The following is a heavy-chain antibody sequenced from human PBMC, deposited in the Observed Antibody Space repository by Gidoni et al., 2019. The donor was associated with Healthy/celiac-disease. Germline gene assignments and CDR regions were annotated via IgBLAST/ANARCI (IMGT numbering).Heavy chain of an antibody. J-gene: IGHJ4*02. V-gene: IGHV3-15*01. CDR2: IKSKTDGGTT. CDR1: GFPFSNAW. D-gene: IGHD2-15*01. CDR3: TTVLWYGGNPIDY. Sequence: EVQLVESGGGLVKPGGSLRLSCAASGFPFSNAWMSWVRQAPGKGLEWVGRIKSKTDGGTTDYAAPVKGRFTISRDDSKNTLYLQMNSLKTEDTAVYYCTTVLWYGGNPIDYWGQGTLVTVSS.